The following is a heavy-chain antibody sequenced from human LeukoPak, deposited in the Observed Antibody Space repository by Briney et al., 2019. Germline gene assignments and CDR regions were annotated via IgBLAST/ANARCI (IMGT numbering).Heavy chain of an antibody. Sequence: GGSLRLSCAASGFTFDDYAMHWVRQAPGKDLEWVSGISWNSGSIGYADSVKGRFTISRDNAKNSLYLQMNSLRAEDTALYYCAKLAVFYGSGATDAFDIWGQGTMVTVSS. CDR2: ISWNSGSI. CDR1: GFTFDDYA. J-gene: IGHJ3*02. CDR3: AKLAVFYGSGATDAFDI. V-gene: IGHV3-9*01. D-gene: IGHD3-10*01.